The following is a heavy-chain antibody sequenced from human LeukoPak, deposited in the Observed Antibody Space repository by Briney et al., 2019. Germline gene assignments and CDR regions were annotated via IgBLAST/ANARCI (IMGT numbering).Heavy chain of an antibody. J-gene: IGHJ6*03. CDR2: VKPSGGST. CDR3: AKDLVVVPAAIPHYYYYYMDV. D-gene: IGHD2-2*02. V-gene: IGHV1-46*01. Sequence: ASVKVSCKASGYTFTSYYMHWVRQAPGQGLEWMGIVKPSGGSTSYAQKFQGRVTMTTDMSTSTVYMELSSLRSEDTAVYYCAKDLVVVPAAIPHYYYYYMDVRGKGTTVTVSS. CDR1: GYTFTSYY.